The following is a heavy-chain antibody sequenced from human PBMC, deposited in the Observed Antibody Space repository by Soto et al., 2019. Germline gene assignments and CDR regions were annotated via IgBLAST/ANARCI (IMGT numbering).Heavy chain of an antibody. CDR3: ATGALGATPLDS. CDR2: IHGDGSYT. V-gene: IGHV3-74*01. D-gene: IGHD1-26*01. CDR1: GFTFSSHW. Sequence: VQLVESGGGLVQPGESLRLSFSASGFTFSSHWMHWVRQAPGKGLVWVSRIHGDGSYTKEADAVKGRFTISRDNAAETLYLQMNSLGHEYTAVYYCATGALGATPLDSWGQGTLVSVSS. J-gene: IGHJ5*01.